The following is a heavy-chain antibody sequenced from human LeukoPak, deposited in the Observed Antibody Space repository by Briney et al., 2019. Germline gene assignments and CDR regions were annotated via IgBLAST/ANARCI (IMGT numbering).Heavy chain of an antibody. D-gene: IGHD3-22*01. CDR1: GFTFSSYA. CDR2: ISYDGSNK. V-gene: IGHV3-30-3*01. CDR3: ARAQTYDRSGMDV. Sequence: GGSLRLSCAASGFTFSSYAMSWVRQAPGKGLEWVAVISYDGSNKYYADSVKGRFTISRDNSKNTLYLQMNSLRAEDTAVYYCARAQTYDRSGMDVWGQGTTVTVSS. J-gene: IGHJ6*02.